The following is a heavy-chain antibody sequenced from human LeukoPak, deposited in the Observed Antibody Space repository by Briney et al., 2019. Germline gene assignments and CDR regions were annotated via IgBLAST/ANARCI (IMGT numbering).Heavy chain of an antibody. CDR2: ISVYNGNT. J-gene: IGHJ6*03. Sequence: ASVKVSCKASGGTFSSYAISWVRQAPGQGLEWMGWISVYNGNTNYAQKLQGRVTMTTDTSTSTAYMELRSLRSDDTAVYHCARVGDYSDDYYYYYMDVWGKGTTVTVSS. CDR3: ARVGDYSDDYYYYYMDV. CDR1: GGTFSSYA. V-gene: IGHV1-18*01. D-gene: IGHD4-17*01.